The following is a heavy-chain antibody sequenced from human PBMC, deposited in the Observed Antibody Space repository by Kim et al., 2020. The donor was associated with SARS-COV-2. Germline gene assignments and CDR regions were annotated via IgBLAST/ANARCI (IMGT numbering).Heavy chain of an antibody. V-gene: IGHV3-15*01. CDR3: TTVYSSGRQSSGWRRVDY. CDR2: IKSKTDGGTT. J-gene: IGHJ4*02. D-gene: IGHD6-19*01. CDR1: GFTFSNAW. Sequence: GGSLRLSCAASGFTFSNAWMSWVRQAPGKGLEWVGRIKSKTDGGTTDYAAPVKGRFTISRDDSKNTLYLQMNSLKTEDTAVYYCTTVYSSGRQSSGWRRVDYWGQGTLVTVSS.